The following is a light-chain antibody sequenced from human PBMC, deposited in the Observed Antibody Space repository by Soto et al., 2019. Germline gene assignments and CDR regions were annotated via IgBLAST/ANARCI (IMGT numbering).Light chain of an antibody. CDR2: DAS. V-gene: IGKV3-15*01. Sequence: EIVMTQSPAPLSVSPGERATLSCRASQSISSNLAWYQQKPGQAPRLLIYDASTRATGIPARFSGSGSGTEFTLTISSLQSEDFAVYYCQQYNNWPPWTFGQGTKVEIK. CDR1: QSISSN. CDR3: QQYNNWPPWT. J-gene: IGKJ1*01.